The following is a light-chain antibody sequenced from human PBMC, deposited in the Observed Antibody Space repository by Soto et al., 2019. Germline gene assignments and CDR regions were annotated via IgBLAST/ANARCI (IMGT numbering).Light chain of an antibody. CDR2: SNN. J-gene: IGLJ3*02. Sequence: QSVLTQPPSASGPPGQRVTISCSGSSSNIGSNTVNWYQQLPGTAPKLLIYSNNQRPSGVPDRFSGSKSGTSASLAISGLQSEVEADYYCAAWDDILNGWVFGGGTKLTVL. V-gene: IGLV1-44*01. CDR1: SSNIGSNT. CDR3: AAWDDILNGWV.